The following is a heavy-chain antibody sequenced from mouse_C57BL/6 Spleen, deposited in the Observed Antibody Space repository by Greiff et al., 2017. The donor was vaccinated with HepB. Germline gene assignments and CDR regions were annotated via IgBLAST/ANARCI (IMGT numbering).Heavy chain of an antibody. J-gene: IGHJ3*01. CDR1: GYTFTSYG. CDR2: IYPRSGNT. Sequence: QVLLQQSGAELARPGASVKLSCKASGYTFTSYGISWVKQRTGQGLEWIGEIYPRSGNTYYNEKFKGKATLTADTSSSTAYMELRSLTSEDSAVYFCARNYYDYDGFAYWGQGTLVTVSA. D-gene: IGHD2-4*01. V-gene: IGHV1-81*01. CDR3: ARNYYDYDGFAY.